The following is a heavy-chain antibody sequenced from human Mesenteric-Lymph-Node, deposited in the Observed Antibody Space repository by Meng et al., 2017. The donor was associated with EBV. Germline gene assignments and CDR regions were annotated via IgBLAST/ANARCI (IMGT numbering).Heavy chain of an antibody. Sequence: QVQLKESAPGLVKPSQTLSLTCAVSGASISSGVYYWSWIRQPPGKGLEWMGYIYYRGSTYYNPSLKSRVTISVDTSKNLLSLKVNSVTAADTAVYYCAGHDFGDYAFDYWGQGTLVTVSS. J-gene: IGHJ4*02. V-gene: IGHV4-30-4*01. CDR2: IYYRGST. D-gene: IGHD4-17*01. CDR3: AGHDFGDYAFDY. CDR1: GASISSGVYY.